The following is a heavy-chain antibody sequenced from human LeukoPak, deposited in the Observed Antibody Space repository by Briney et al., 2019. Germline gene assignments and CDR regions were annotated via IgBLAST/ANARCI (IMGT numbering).Heavy chain of an antibody. V-gene: IGHV4-39*07. J-gene: IGHJ5*02. CDR1: GGSISSSSYY. Sequence: SETLSLTCTVSGGSISSSSYYWGWIRQPPGKGLEWIGSIYYSGSTNYNPSLKSRVTISVDTSKNQFSLKLSSVTAADTAVYYCARVQYGDYVNNWFDPWGQGTLVTVSS. CDR3: ARVQYGDYVNNWFDP. D-gene: IGHD4-17*01. CDR2: IYYSGST.